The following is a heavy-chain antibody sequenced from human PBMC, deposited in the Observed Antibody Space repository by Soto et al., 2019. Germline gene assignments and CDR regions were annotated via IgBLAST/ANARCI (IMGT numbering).Heavy chain of an antibody. CDR2: IFHDGTA. J-gene: IGHJ4*02. Sequence: SETLSLTCAVSGVSISSGNWWTWVRQTPQRGLEYIGEIFHDGTANYYPSFERRVAISVDTSKNQFSLKLTSVTAADTAIYFCARLVYDTRMYFDFWGQGAMVTVYS. D-gene: IGHD2-8*01. CDR3: ARLVYDTRMYFDF. V-gene: IGHV4-4*02. CDR1: GVSISSGNW.